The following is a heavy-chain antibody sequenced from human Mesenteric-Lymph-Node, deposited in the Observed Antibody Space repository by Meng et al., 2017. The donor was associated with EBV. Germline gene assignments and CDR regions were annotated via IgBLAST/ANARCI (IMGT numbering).Heavy chain of an antibody. CDR1: GYTFTNNG. D-gene: IGHD1-1*01. CDR3: ARERLDRSLVY. CDR2: INPYNGNT. J-gene: IGHJ4*02. Sequence: QVLLVQSGAEVKKTGASVKVSCKASGYTFTNNGISWVRQAPGQGLEWMGWINPYNGNTNYAQRFQGRITVSTDSSTNTASMELRSLRSDDTAVYYCARERLDRSLVYWGQGTLVTVSS. V-gene: IGHV1-18*01.